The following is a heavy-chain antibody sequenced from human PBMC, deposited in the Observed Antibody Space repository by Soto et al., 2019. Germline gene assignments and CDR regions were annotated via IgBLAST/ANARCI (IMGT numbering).Heavy chain of an antibody. CDR3: TRSLEWLFYYYYYMDV. CDR2: IRSKANSYAT. Sequence: PGGSLRLSCAASGFTFSGSAMHWVRQASGKGLEWVGRIRSKANSYATAYAASVKGRFTISRDDSKNTAYLQMNSLKTEDTAVYYCTRSLEWLFYYYYYMDVWGKGTTVTVSS. D-gene: IGHD3-3*01. V-gene: IGHV3-73*01. CDR1: GFTFSGSA. J-gene: IGHJ6*03.